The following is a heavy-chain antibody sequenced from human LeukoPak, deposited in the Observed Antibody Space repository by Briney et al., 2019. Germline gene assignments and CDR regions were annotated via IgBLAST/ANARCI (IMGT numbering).Heavy chain of an antibody. CDR2: ISSSSSTI. D-gene: IGHD5-18*01. V-gene: IGHV3-48*01. CDR1: GFTFSSYS. Sequence: PGGSLRLSCAASGFTFSSYSMNWVRQAPGKGLEWVSYISSSSSTIYYADSVKGRFTISRDNSKNTLYLQMNSLRAEDTAVYYCAKVDTAMAGRGFDYWGQGTLVTVSS. J-gene: IGHJ4*02. CDR3: AKVDTAMAGRGFDY.